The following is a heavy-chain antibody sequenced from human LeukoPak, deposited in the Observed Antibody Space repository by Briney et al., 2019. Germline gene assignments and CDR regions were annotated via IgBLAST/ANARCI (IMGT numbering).Heavy chain of an antibody. CDR2: ISGSGGST. D-gene: IGHD3-10*01. CDR1: GFTFSSDA. V-gene: IGHV3-23*01. CDR3: AKDNYYYDTFDT. Sequence: GXSLRLSCAASGFTFSSDAMSWVRQAPGKGLEWVSAISGSGGSTYYADSVKGRFTISRDNSKNTLYLQMNSLRAEDTAVYYCAKDNYYYDTFDTWGQGTMVTVSS. J-gene: IGHJ3*02.